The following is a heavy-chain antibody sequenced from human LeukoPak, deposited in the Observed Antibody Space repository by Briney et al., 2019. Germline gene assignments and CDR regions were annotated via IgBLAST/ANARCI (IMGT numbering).Heavy chain of an antibody. Sequence: SETLSLTCAVYGGSFNNYYWSWLRQPPGKGLEWIGEISHSGSTNYNPFLKSRVTVSLDTSKNQFSLKLGSVTAADTAVYYCARGFSHWGQGTLVTVS. CDR1: GGSFNNYY. V-gene: IGHV4-34*01. CDR2: ISHSGST. J-gene: IGHJ4*02. CDR3: ARGFSH.